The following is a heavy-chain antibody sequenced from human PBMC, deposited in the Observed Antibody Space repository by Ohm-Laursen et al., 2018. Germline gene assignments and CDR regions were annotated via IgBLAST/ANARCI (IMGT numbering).Heavy chain of an antibody. CDR1: GFNFNTYE. J-gene: IGHJ3*01. V-gene: IGHV3-72*01. CDR2: SRDKANSYTT. D-gene: IGHD2/OR15-2a*01. Sequence: SLRLSCAASGFNFNTYEMNWVRQAPGKGLELVARSRDKANSYTTAYVASVKGRFSISRDDSENSLYLQMNSLKTEDTAVYYCARTRNFQPYDVWGQGTMVIVSS. CDR3: ARTRNFQPYDV.